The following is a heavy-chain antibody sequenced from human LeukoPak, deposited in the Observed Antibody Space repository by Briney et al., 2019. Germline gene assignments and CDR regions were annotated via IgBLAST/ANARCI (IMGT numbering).Heavy chain of an antibody. J-gene: IGHJ4*02. CDR3: ARGTAVAATDY. CDR2: IYTSGST. V-gene: IGHV4-4*07. Sequence: SETLSLTCTVSGGSISSYFWSWIRQPAGKGLEWIGRIYTSGSTNYNPSLKSRVTMSVDTSKNQFSLKLSSVTAADTAVYYGARGTAVAATDYWGQGTLVTVSS. CDR1: GGSISSYF. D-gene: IGHD6-19*01.